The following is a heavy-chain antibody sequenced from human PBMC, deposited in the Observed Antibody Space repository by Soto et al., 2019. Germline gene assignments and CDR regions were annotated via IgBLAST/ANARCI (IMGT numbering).Heavy chain of an antibody. D-gene: IGHD3-10*01. V-gene: IGHV3-7*05. CDR3: SYGSGNYRFQY. J-gene: IGHJ4*02. Sequence: EVQLVESGGGLVQPGGSLRLSCAASGFTFSSYWLSWVRQAPGKGLEWVANINPDGSAKYYVDSVKGRFTISRDNAKNSVSLQMNCLRGEDTAVYYCSYGSGNYRFQYWGQGTLVTVSS. CDR2: INPDGSAK. CDR1: GFTFSSYW.